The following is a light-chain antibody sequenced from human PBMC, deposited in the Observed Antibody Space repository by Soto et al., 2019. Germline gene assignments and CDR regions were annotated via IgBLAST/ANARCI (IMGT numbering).Light chain of an antibody. CDR1: KNDIGSYRF. CDR3: CSYAGSSTWV. CDR2: EGS. Sequence: QSALTQPASVSGSPGESITISCIGTKNDIGSYRFVSWYQQHPGEAPKLMISEGSKRPSGTSNRFSGSKSGSTASLRISGLQAEDEADYYCCSYAGSSTWVFGGGTKLTVL. J-gene: IGLJ3*02. V-gene: IGLV2-23*01.